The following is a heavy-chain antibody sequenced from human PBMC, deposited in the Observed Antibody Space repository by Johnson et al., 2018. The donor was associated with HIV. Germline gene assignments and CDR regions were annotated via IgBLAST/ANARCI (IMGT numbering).Heavy chain of an antibody. J-gene: IGHJ3*02. CDR3: VKGDIVSTINSPPGNAFDS. Sequence: QVQLVESGGGVVQPGGSLRLSCAASGFTFSSYGMHWVRQAPGKGLEWVAFIRYDGSNKYYADSVKGRFTISRDNSKNTRYMQMNNLRAADTAGYYCVKGDIVSTINSPPGNAFDSWGQGTMVTVSS. CDR1: GFTFSSYG. V-gene: IGHV3-30*02. D-gene: IGHD5/OR15-5a*01. CDR2: IRYDGSNK.